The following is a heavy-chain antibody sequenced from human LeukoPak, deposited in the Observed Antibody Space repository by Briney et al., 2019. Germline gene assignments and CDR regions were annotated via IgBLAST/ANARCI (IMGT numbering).Heavy chain of an antibody. CDR1: GYTFTSYD. D-gene: IGHD3-10*01. J-gene: IGHJ3*02. Sequence: GASVKVSCKASGYTFTSYDINWVRQATGQGLEWMGWMNPNSGNTGYAQKFQGRVTMTRDTSISTAYMELSRLRSDDTAVYYCASPITMVRGVIITSDAFDIWGQGTMVTVSS. CDR2: MNPNSGNT. CDR3: ASPITMVRGVIITSDAFDI. V-gene: IGHV1-8*01.